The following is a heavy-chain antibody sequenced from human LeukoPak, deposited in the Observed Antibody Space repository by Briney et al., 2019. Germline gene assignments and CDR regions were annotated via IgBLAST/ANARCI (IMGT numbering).Heavy chain of an antibody. CDR3: AREVVRGVIDY. J-gene: IGHJ4*02. D-gene: IGHD3-10*01. V-gene: IGHV3-53*01. Sequence: GGSMRLSCAASGFTVSSNYMSWVRQAPGKGLEWISVIYSGGSTYYADSVKGRFTISRDNSKNTLYLQMNSLRAEDTAVYYCAREVVRGVIDYWGQGTLVTVSS. CDR1: GFTVSSNY. CDR2: IYSGGST.